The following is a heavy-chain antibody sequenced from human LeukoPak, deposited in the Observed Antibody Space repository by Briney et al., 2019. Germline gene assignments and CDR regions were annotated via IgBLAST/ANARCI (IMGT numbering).Heavy chain of an antibody. D-gene: IGHD1-26*01. CDR1: GFTFNNYW. CDR2: INTDGSST. V-gene: IGHV3-74*01. J-gene: IGHJ4*02. CDR3: TRASSGTYRY. Sequence: GGSLRLSCAAFGFTFNNYWMHWVRQAPGKGLVWVSRINTDGSSTSYADSVKGRFTISRDNAKNTLYLQMNSLRAEDTAVYYCTRASSGTYRYWGQGTLVTVSS.